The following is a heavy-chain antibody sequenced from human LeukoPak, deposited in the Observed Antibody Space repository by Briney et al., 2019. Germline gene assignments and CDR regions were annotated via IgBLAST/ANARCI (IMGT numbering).Heavy chain of an antibody. Sequence: GGSLRLSCAASGFTFSSYAMNWVRQAPGKGLEWVSAISGSGGGTYYADSVKGRFTISRDNSKNTLYLQMNSLRAEDTAVYYCAKNRENYYYMDVRGKGTTVTVSS. CDR1: GFTFSSYA. D-gene: IGHD5-24*01. J-gene: IGHJ6*03. CDR2: ISGSGGGT. CDR3: AKNRENYYYMDV. V-gene: IGHV3-23*01.